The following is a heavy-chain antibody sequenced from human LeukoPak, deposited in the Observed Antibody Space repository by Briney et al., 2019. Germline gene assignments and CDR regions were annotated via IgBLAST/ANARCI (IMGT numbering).Heavy chain of an antibody. D-gene: IGHD4-17*01. CDR2: ISAYNGNT. Sequence: GALVKVSCKASRYTSTSYGISWGRQAPGQGLEWMGRISAYNGNTNYAQKLQGRVTMTTDTSTSTAYMELRSLRSDDTAVYYCARGHDYGDYNFDYWGQGTLVTVSS. CDR3: ARGHDYGDYNFDY. CDR1: RYTSTSYG. J-gene: IGHJ4*02. V-gene: IGHV1-18*01.